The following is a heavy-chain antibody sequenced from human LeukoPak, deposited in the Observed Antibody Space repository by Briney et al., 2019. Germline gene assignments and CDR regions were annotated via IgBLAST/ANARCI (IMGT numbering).Heavy chain of an antibody. J-gene: IGHJ4*02. Sequence: AGGSLRLSCAASGFTFSSYAMHWVRQAPGKGLEWVAVISYDGSNKYYADSVKGRFTISRDNSKNTLYLQMNSLRAEDTAVYYCAKDADGGFDYWGQGTLVTVSS. CDR3: AKDADGGFDY. CDR2: ISYDGSNK. CDR1: GFTFSSYA. V-gene: IGHV3-30*04.